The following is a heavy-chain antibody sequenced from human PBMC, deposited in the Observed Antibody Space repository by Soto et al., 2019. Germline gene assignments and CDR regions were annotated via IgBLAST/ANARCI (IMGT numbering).Heavy chain of an antibody. CDR1: EFTFSDHY. CDR3: ARGSQLGPNWYFDV. CDR2: SRNKVKSYTT. Sequence: EVQLVESGGGLVQPGGSLRLSCAASEFTFSDHYMDWVRQAPGKGPEWVGRSRNKVKSYTTEYAASVKGRFTISRDDSKNSLYLQMNSLKTEDTAVYYCARGSQLGPNWYFDVWGRGALVTVSS. J-gene: IGHJ2*01. D-gene: IGHD1-1*01. V-gene: IGHV3-72*01.